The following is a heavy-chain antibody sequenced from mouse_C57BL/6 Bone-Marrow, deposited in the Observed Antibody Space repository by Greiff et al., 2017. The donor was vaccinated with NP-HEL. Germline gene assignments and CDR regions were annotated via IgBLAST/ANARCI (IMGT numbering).Heavy chain of an antibody. D-gene: IGHD1-1*01. Sequence: VQLQQPGAELVKPGASVKLSCKASGYTFTSYWMHWVKQRPGRGLEWIGRIDPNSGGTKYNEKFKSKATLTVDKPSSTAYTQLNSLTSEDSAVYYWARWNYYGSSYWYFDVWGTGTTVTVSS. J-gene: IGHJ1*03. CDR2: IDPNSGGT. CDR3: ARWNYYGSSYWYFDV. V-gene: IGHV1-72*01. CDR1: GYTFTSYW.